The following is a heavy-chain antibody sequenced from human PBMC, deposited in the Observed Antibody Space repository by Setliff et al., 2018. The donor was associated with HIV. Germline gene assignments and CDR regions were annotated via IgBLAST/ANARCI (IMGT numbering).Heavy chain of an antibody. J-gene: IGHJ4*02. CDR1: GGSIRSSSFY. CDR2: IYYSGST. Sequence: ETLSLTCTVSGGSIRSSSFYWGWIRQPPGKGLEWIGSIYYSGSTYYNPSLKSRVTISVDTSKNQFSLKLSSVTAADTAVYYCARGDYYDSTGYEGLDSWGRGTLVTVSS. V-gene: IGHV4-39*07. CDR3: ARGDYYDSTGYEGLDS. D-gene: IGHD3-22*01.